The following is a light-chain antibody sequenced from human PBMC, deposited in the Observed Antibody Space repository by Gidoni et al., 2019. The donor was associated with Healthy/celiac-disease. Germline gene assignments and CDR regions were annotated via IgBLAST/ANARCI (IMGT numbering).Light chain of an antibody. CDR1: QSISSY. CDR3: QQSYSTPPIT. Sequence: QLTQSPSSLSAAVGDRVTIPCRGSQSISSYLHWYQQKPGKAPKLLIYAASSLQSGVPSRFSGSGSGTDFTLTISSLQPEDFATYYCQQSYSTPPITFGQGTRLEIK. V-gene: IGKV1-39*01. CDR2: AAS. J-gene: IGKJ5*01.